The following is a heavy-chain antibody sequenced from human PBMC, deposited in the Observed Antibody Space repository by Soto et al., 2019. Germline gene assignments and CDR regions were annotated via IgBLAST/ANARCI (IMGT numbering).Heavy chain of an antibody. CDR2: IWYDGSNK. CDR1: GFTFSSYG. J-gene: IGHJ4*02. Sequence: QVQLVESGGGVIQPGRSLRLSCAASGFTFSSYGMHWVRQAPGKGLEWVAVIWYDGSNKYYADSVKGRFTISRDNSKNMLYLQMNSLRAEDTAVYYCARDNYYDSSGYDYWGQGTLVTVSS. CDR3: ARDNYYDSSGYDY. V-gene: IGHV3-33*01. D-gene: IGHD3-22*01.